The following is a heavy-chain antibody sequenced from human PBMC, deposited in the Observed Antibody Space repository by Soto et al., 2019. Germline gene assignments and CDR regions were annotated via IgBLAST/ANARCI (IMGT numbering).Heavy chain of an antibody. CDR3: ARDFRGSGSKWYFDL. D-gene: IGHD3-10*01. V-gene: IGHV4-59*01. CDR2: IYYSGIT. CDR1: GCSISSYY. Sequence: QVQLQESGPGLVKSSETLSLTCTVSGCSISSYYWSWIRQPPGEGLEWIGYIYYSGITNYNPSLKSRVTISVDTSKNQFSLQLSSVTAADTAVYYCARDFRGSGSKWYFDLWGRGTLVTVSS. J-gene: IGHJ2*01.